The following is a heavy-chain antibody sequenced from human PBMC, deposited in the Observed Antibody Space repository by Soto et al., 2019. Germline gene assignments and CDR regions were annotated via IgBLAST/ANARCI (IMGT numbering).Heavy chain of an antibody. Sequence: ASVKVSCKTSGYTFTGYYMHWVRQAPGQGLEWMGWINPNSGGTNYAQKFQGRVTMTRDTSISTAYMELSRLRSDDTAVYYCARASDPAAFDIWGQRTMVTVSS. CDR1: GYTFTGYY. J-gene: IGHJ3*02. V-gene: IGHV1-2*02. CDR3: ARASDPAAFDI. CDR2: INPNSGGT.